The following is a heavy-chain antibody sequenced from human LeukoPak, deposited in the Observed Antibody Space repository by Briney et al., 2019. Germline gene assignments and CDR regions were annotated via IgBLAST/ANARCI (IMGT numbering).Heavy chain of an antibody. V-gene: IGHV3-23*01. D-gene: IGHD3-10*01. CDR1: GFTFKTYG. CDR2: ISGSGGAT. CDR3: ARGGVDYYGSGTYYLMYYFDY. J-gene: IGHJ4*02. Sequence: PGGSLRLSCAASGFTFKTYGMSWVRQAPGKGLEWVSGISGSGGATYYADSVKGRFTISRDDPHNTLYLQMNSLRAEDTAVYFCARGGVDYYGSGTYYLMYYFDYWGQGALVTVSS.